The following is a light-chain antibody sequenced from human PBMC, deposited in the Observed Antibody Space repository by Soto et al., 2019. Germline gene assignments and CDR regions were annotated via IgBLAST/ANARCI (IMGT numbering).Light chain of an antibody. CDR1: SSNIGSNT. CDR2: SNN. V-gene: IGLV1-44*01. J-gene: IGLJ2*01. Sequence: QSVLTQPPSASGTPGQRVTISCSGSSSNIGSNTVNWYQQLPGTAPKLLLHSNNQRPSGVPDRFSGSKSGTSASLAISGLQSEDEADYYCATWDDSLNGVAFGGGTKVTVL. CDR3: ATWDDSLNGVA.